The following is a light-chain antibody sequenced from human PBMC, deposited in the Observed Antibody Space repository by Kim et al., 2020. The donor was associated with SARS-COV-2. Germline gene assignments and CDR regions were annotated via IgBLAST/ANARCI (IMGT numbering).Light chain of an antibody. CDR2: ANN. J-gene: IGLJ3*02. CDR3: ISRDSSGHHWV. CDR1: SLTTYY. V-gene: IGLV3-19*01. Sequence: SSELTQDPAVSVALGQTVRITCQGDSLTTYYATWYQQKPGQAPVLVIYANNNRPSGTPDRFSASSSRTTSSLTITGAQAEDEADYYCISRDSSGHHWVFGGGTKVTVL.